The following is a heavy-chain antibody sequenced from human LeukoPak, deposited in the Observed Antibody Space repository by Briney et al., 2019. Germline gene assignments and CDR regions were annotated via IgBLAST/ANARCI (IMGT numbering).Heavy chain of an antibody. J-gene: IGHJ4*02. CDR2: ISGSGGST. CDR3: AKDPYYDILTGSDY. D-gene: IGHD3-9*01. CDR1: GFTFSSYA. V-gene: IGHV3-23*01. Sequence: PGGSLRLSCAASGFTFSSYAMSWVRQAPGKGLEWVSAISGSGGSTYYADSVKGRLTISRDNSKNTLYLQMNSLRAEDTAVYYCAKDPYYDILTGSDYWGQGTLVTVSS.